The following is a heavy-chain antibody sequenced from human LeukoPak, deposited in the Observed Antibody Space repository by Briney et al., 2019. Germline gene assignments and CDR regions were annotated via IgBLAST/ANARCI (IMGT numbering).Heavy chain of an antibody. CDR3: ARLKRDYGGNTRYNWFDP. D-gene: IGHD4-23*01. V-gene: IGHV3-9*01. Sequence: GGSLRLSCAASGFTFDDYAMHWVRQAPGKGLEWVSGISWNSGSIGYADSVKGRFTISRDNAKNSLYLQMNSLRAEDTAVYYCARLKRDYGGNTRYNWFDPWGQGTLVTVSS. CDR2: ISWNSGSI. CDR1: GFTFDDYA. J-gene: IGHJ5*02.